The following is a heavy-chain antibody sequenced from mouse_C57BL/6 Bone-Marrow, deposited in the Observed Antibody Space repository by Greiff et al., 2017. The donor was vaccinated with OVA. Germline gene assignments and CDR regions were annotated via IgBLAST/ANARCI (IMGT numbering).Heavy chain of an antibody. CDR2: ISYDGSN. V-gene: IGHV3-6*01. D-gene: IGHD1-1*01. CDR1: GYSITSGYY. Sequence: ESGPGLVKPSQSLSLTCSVTGYSITSGYYWNWIRQFPGNKLEWMGYISYDGSNNYNPSLKNRISITRDTSKNQFFLKLNSVTTEDTATYYCARDQSDSSPLDYWGQGTTLTVSS. J-gene: IGHJ2*01. CDR3: ARDQSDSSPLDY.